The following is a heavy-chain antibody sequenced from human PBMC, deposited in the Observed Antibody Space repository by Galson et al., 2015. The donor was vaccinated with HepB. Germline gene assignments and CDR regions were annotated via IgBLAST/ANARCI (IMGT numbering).Heavy chain of an antibody. D-gene: IGHD6-13*01. CDR1: GFTFSSYG. V-gene: IGHV3-30*03. J-gene: IGHJ4*02. CDR2: ISYDGSNK. Sequence: SLRLSCAASGFTFSSYGMHWVRQAPGKGLERVAVISYDGSNKYYADSVKGRFTISRDNSKNTLYLQMNSLRAEDTAVYYCAADSSSWLFDYWGQGTLVTVSS. CDR3: AADSSSWLFDY.